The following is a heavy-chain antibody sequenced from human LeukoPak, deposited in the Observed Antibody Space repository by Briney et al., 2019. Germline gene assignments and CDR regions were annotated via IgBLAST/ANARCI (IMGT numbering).Heavy chain of an antibody. CDR1: GFTFSSHW. Sequence: GGSLRLSCAASGFTFSSHWMHWVRHVPGKGLVWVSRISPDGSSTTYADSVKGRFTISRDNVKNTMYLQMNSLTVEDTAVYYCARAGVMGGLDIWGQGTMVTVSS. CDR3: ARAGVMGGLDI. D-gene: IGHD2-15*01. V-gene: IGHV3-74*03. CDR2: ISPDGSST. J-gene: IGHJ3*02.